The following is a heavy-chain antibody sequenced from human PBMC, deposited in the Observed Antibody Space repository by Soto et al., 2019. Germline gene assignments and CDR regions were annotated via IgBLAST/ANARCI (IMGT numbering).Heavy chain of an antibody. CDR1: GGTFSSYA. Sequence: QVQLVQSGAEVKKPGSSVKVSCKASGGTFSSYAISWVRQAPGQGREWMGGILPIFGTANYAHKFQGRVTITADESTSTAYMELSSLRSADTAVYYCAREKVSSSATFDPWGQGTLVTFSS. V-gene: IGHV1-69*01. CDR3: AREKVSSSATFDP. J-gene: IGHJ5*02. CDR2: ILPIFGTA. D-gene: IGHD6-13*01.